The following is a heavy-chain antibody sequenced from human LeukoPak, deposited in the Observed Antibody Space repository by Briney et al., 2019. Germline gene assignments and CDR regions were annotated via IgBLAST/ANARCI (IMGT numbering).Heavy chain of an antibody. V-gene: IGHV3-30*03. D-gene: IGHD3-22*01. CDR2: VSHIESHNK. CDR1: GFTFSTYG. CDR3: ATEGDSSGHAGAFDI. Sequence: PGRSLRLSCEASGFTFSTYGMHWVRQAPGEGLEWVALVSHIESHNKQYADSVRGRFTISRDNSKNTLHLQMDSLRAADTALYFCATEGDSSGHAGAFDIWGQGTMVTVSS. J-gene: IGHJ3*02.